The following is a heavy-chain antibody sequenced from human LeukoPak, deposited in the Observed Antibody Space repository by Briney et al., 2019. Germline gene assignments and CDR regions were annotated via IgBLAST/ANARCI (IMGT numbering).Heavy chain of an antibody. V-gene: IGHV3-64*01. Sequence: PGGSLRLSCAASGFTFSSYAMYWVRQAPGKGLESVSGITNNGGSTYYANSVKGRFTISRDNSKDTLYLQMGSLGAEDMAVYYCARGSATSFYEAFDFWGQGTMVTVSS. CDR2: ITNNGGST. CDR3: ARGSATSFYEAFDF. CDR1: GFTFSSYA. D-gene: IGHD2-2*01. J-gene: IGHJ3*01.